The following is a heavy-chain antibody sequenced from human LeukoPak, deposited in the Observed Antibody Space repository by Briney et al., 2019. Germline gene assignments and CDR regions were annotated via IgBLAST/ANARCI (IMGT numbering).Heavy chain of an antibody. D-gene: IGHD1-1*01. CDR1: GYTFTSYY. J-gene: IGHJ4*02. Sequence: EASVKVSCKASGYTFTSYYMHWVRQAPGQGLEWMGVINPGGGSATYAQKFQGRVTMTSDTSTSTVYMDLISLRSEDTAVYYCARDSGFGYFDFWGQGTLVTVSS. CDR3: ARDSGFGYFDF. V-gene: IGHV1-46*01. CDR2: INPGGGSA.